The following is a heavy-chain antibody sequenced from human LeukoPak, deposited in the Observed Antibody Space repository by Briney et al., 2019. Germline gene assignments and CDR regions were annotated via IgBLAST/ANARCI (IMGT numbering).Heavy chain of an antibody. CDR1: GSSSTSTYY. V-gene: IGHV4-38-2*02. J-gene: IGHJ4*02. CDR3: ARVLNVPKLIGS. D-gene: IGHD3-10*02. CDR2: VFQLQTVRT. Sequence: SETLSLTCTVSGSSSTSTYYWAWFRQPPGKGLEWIATVFQLQTVRTFNNPSLESRVTMSLDTSQNQFSLNLTSVTAADTALYFCARVLNVPKLIGSWGQGTLVTVSS.